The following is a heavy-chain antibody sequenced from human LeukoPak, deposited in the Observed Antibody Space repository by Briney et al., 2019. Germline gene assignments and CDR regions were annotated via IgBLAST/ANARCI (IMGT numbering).Heavy chain of an antibody. J-gene: IGHJ4*02. D-gene: IGHD5-12*01. CDR3: ARDIVATGFPFDY. Sequence: GSSVKVSCKASGGTFSSYAISWVRQAPGQGLEWMGGIIPIFGTANCAQKFQGRVTITADESTSTAYMELSSLRSEDTAVYYCARDIVATGFPFDYWGQGTLVTVSS. V-gene: IGHV1-69*01. CDR2: IIPIFGTA. CDR1: GGTFSSYA.